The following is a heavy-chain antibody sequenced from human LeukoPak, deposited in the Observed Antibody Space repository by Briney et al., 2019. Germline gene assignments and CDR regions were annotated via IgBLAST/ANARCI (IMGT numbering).Heavy chain of an antibody. D-gene: IGHD2-15*01. CDR1: GFTFSNYA. V-gene: IGHV3-23*01. CDR3: AKDLARYCSGGSCPREFDY. J-gene: IGHJ4*02. Sequence: PTGGSLRLSGAASGFTFSNYAVSWVRQAPGKGLVWVSAISGSGGTTYYADSVTGRFTISRDNSKNTLWLQMNSLRAEDTAVYYCAKDLARYCSGGSCPREFDYWGQGTLVTVSS. CDR2: ISGSGGTT.